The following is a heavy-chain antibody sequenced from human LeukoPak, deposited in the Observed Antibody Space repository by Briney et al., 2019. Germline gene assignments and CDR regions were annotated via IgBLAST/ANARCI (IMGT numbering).Heavy chain of an antibody. Sequence: PSETLSLTCTVSGGSVSSGSYYWSWIRQPPGKGLEWIGYIYYSGSTNYNPSLKSRVTISVDTSKNQFSLKLSSVTAADTAVYYCARDGTTVTTREYYYYGMDVWGQGTTVTVSS. CDR3: ARDGTTVTTREYYYYGMDV. CDR2: IYYSGST. D-gene: IGHD4-17*01. CDR1: GGSVSSGSYY. V-gene: IGHV4-61*01. J-gene: IGHJ6*02.